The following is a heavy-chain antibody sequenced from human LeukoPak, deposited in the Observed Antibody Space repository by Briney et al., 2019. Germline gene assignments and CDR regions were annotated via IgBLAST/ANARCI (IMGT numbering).Heavy chain of an antibody. D-gene: IGHD6-6*01. CDR2: ISSSSSYI. V-gene: IGHV3-21*01. J-gene: IGHJ6*03. Sequence: AGGPLRLSCAASGFTFSSYSMNWVRQAPGKGRDWVSSISSSSSYIYYADSVKGRFTISRDNAKNSLYLQMNSLRAEDTAVYYCASPNPRIAARPYYYYYMDVWGKGTTVTVSS. CDR1: GFTFSSYS. CDR3: ASPNPRIAARPYYYYYMDV.